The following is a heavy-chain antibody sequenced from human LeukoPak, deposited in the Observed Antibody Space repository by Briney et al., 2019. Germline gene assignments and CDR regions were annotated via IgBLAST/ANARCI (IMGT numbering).Heavy chain of an antibody. CDR3: ASCSPGSWFDP. CDR2: IKQDGSEK. V-gene: IGHV3-7*01. J-gene: IGHJ5*02. Sequence: GGSLRLSCAASGFTFSSYWMSWVRQAPGKGLEWVANIKQDGSEKYYVDSVKGRFTISRDNAKNSLYLQMNSLRAEDTAVYYCASCSPGSWFDPWGQGTLVTVSS. CDR1: GFTFSSYW. D-gene: IGHD1-26*01.